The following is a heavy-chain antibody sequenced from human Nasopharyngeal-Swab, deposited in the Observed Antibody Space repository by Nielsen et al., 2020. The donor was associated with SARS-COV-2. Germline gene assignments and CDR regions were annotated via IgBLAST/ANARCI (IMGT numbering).Heavy chain of an antibody. V-gene: IGHV4-34*01. Sequence: GSLRLSCAVYGGSFSGYYWSWIRQPPGKGLEWIGEINHSGSTNYNPSLKSRVTISVDTSKNQFSLKLSSVTAADTAVYYCARGRNGGTHLWGQGTLVTVSS. CDR3: ARGRNGGTHL. CDR1: GGSFSGYY. J-gene: IGHJ4*02. D-gene: IGHD4-23*01. CDR2: INHSGST.